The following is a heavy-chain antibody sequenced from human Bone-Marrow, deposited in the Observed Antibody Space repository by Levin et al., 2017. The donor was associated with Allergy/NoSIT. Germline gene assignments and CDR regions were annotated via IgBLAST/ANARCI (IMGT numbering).Heavy chain of an antibody. J-gene: IGHJ6*02. CDR1: GYTFTDYY. Sequence: ASVKVSCNASGYTFTDYYIYWVRQAPGPGLEWMGWINPNRGGTNFARKFQGRVTMTRDTSVSTAYMELSRLTSDDTAVYYCARVRQPQIYYYGMDVWGQGTTVTVSS. CDR3: ARVRQPQIYYYGMDV. CDR2: INPNRGGT. D-gene: IGHD4/OR15-4a*01. V-gene: IGHV1-2*02.